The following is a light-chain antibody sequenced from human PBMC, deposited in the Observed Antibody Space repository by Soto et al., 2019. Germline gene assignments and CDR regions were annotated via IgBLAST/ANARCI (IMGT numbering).Light chain of an antibody. V-gene: IGKV1-39*01. CDR1: QSITTY. Sequence: DIQMTQSPSFLSASVGDRVTITCRASQSITTYLNWYQQKPGKAPRLLMYGASNLQSGVPSRFSGSGSGTEFTLTISSLQPDDFVTYFCHQTHSLPQTFGHGTKVDIK. CDR3: HQTHSLPQT. CDR2: GAS. J-gene: IGKJ1*01.